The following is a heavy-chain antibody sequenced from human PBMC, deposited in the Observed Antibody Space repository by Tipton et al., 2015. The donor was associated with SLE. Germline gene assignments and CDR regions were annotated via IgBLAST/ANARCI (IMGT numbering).Heavy chain of an antibody. J-gene: IGHJ4*02. CDR3: ARGTSIVVVPAALTD. D-gene: IGHD2-2*01. V-gene: IGHV4-59*01. CDR1: GGSISGYY. CDR2: IYYSGTT. Sequence: TLSLTCSVYGGSISGYYWSWIRQPPGKGLEWIGYIYYSGTTNYSPSLRSRVTMSVDTSKNQCSLKLSSVTAADTAVYYCARGTSIVVVPAALTDWGQGTLVTVSS.